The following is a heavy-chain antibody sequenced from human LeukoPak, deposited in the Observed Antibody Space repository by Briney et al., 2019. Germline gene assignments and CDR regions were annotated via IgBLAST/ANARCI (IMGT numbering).Heavy chain of an antibody. CDR1: GFTVSSNY. V-gene: IGHV3-53*01. CDR3: ARGSPELSWDY. Sequence: GGSLRLSCAASGFTVSSNYMSWVCQAPGKGLEWVSVIYSGGSTYYADSVKGRFTISRDNSKNTLYLQMNSLRAEDTAVYYCARGSPELSWDYWGQGTLVTVSS. J-gene: IGHJ4*02. CDR2: IYSGGST. D-gene: IGHD3-10*01.